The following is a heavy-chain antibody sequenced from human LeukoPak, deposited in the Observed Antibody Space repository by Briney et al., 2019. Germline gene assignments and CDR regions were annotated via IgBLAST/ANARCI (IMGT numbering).Heavy chain of an antibody. J-gene: IGHJ4*02. V-gene: IGHV1-69*13. Sequence: PGASVKVSCKASGYTFTSYGISWVRQAPGQGLEWMGGIIPIFGTANYAQKFQGRVTITADESTSTAYMELSSLRSEDTAVYYCARWESGSYTGILGYWGQGTLVTVSS. CDR3: ARWESGSYTGILGY. D-gene: IGHD1-26*01. CDR2: IIPIFGTA. CDR1: GYTFTSYG.